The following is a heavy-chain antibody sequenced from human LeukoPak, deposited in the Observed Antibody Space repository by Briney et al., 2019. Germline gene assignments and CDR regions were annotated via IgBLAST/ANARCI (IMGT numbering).Heavy chain of an antibody. V-gene: IGHV1-69*13. CDR3: ARGSTYCGGDCYSIPFDY. Sequence: ASVKVSCKASGYTFTSYYMHWVRQAPGQGLEWMGGIIPIFGTANYAQKFQGRVTITADESTSTAYMELSSLRSEDTAVYYCARGSTYCGGDCYSIPFDYWGQGTLVTVSS. CDR2: IIPIFGTA. D-gene: IGHD2-21*02. J-gene: IGHJ4*02. CDR1: GYTFTSYY.